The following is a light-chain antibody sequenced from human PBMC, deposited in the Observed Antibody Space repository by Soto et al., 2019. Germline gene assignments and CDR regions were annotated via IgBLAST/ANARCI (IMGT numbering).Light chain of an antibody. CDR3: SSYTSSSTLFV. Sequence: QSVLTQPASVSGSPGQSITISCTGTSSDVGGYNYVSWYQQHPGKAPKLMIYDVSNRPSGVSNRFSGSKSGNTASLTISGLQAEDEAAYYCSSYTSSSTLFVFRTGTKVPVL. CDR2: DVS. V-gene: IGLV2-14*01. CDR1: SSDVGGYNY. J-gene: IGLJ1*01.